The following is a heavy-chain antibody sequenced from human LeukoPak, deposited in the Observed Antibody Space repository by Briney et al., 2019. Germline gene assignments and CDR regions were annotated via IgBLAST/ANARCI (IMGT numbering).Heavy chain of an antibody. Sequence: SQTLSLTCAISGDSVSSNSAAWNWIRQSPSRGLEWLGRTYYRSKWYNDYAVSVKSRITINPDTSKNQFSLQLNSVTPEDTAVYYCARGYGSSWYYYYYYMDVWGKGTTVTVSS. J-gene: IGHJ6*03. V-gene: IGHV6-1*01. D-gene: IGHD6-13*01. CDR2: TYYRSKWYN. CDR3: ARGYGSSWYYYYYYMDV. CDR1: GDSVSSNSAA.